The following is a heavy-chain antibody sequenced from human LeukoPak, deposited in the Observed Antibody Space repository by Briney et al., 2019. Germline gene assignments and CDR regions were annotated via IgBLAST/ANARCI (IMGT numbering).Heavy chain of an antibody. D-gene: IGHD2-15*01. CDR1: GFTFSRYW. Sequence: GGSLRLSCAASGFTFSRYWMSWVRQAPGKGLEWVANIEQDGCEKYYVDSVKGRFTISRENVKNSLYLQMNSLRAEDTAVYYCAREFCSGANCYPMGAFDMWGQGTMVTVSS. V-gene: IGHV3-7*01. CDR3: AREFCSGANCYPMGAFDM. J-gene: IGHJ3*02. CDR2: IEQDGCEK.